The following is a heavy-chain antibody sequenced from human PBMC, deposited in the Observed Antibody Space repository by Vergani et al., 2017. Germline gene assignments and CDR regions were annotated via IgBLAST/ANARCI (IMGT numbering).Heavy chain of an antibody. D-gene: IGHD1-1*01. CDR3: ATKRCGTPGCQIGYFRE. J-gene: IGHJ1*01. CDR1: GFTSSYYG. CDR2: ISYDGTQK. V-gene: IGHV3-30*03. Sequence: QVHLVESGGGVVQPGRSLRLSCVVSGFTSSYYGMHWVRQAPGKGLEWVAVISYDGTQKYYADSVKGRFNISRDNSKSTLYLQMNSLRTEDTAVYYCATKRCGTPGCQIGYFREWGQGTLVTVSS.